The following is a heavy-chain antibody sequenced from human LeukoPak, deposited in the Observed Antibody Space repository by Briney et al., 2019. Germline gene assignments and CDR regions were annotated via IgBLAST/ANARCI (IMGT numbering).Heavy chain of an antibody. D-gene: IGHD1-26*01. Sequence: GSLRLSCAASGFTFSSYAMSWVRQAPGKGLEWVSGISGSGGSTYYADSVKGRFTISRDNSKNTLYLQMNSLRAEDTAVYYCAKDGERVVGATGDGYYYGMDVWGQGTTVTVSS. CDR1: GFTFSSYA. V-gene: IGHV3-23*01. CDR3: AKDGERVVGATGDGYYYGMDV. J-gene: IGHJ6*02. CDR2: ISGSGGST.